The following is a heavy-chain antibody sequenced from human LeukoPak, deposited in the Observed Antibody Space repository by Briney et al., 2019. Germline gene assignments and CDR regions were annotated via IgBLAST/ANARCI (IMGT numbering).Heavy chain of an antibody. CDR3: ARLRGPTITIFGVVPRCFDP. J-gene: IGHJ5*02. V-gene: IGHV1-69*13. D-gene: IGHD3-3*01. CDR1: GGTFSSYA. CDR2: IIPIFGTA. Sequence: SVKVSCKASGGTFSSYAISWVRQAPGQGLEWMGGIIPIFGTANYAQKFQGRVTITADESTSTAYMELSSLRSEDTAVCYCARLRGPTITIFGVVPRCFDPWGQGTLVTVSS.